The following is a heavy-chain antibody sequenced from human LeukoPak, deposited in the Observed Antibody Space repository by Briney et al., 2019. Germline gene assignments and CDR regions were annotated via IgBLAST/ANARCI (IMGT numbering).Heavy chain of an antibody. J-gene: IGHJ4*02. CDR3: ARDGRGVVTATFDY. CDR2: ISYDGSNK. CDR1: GFTFSSYA. D-gene: IGHD2-21*02. Sequence: GGSLRLSCAASGFTFSSYAMHWVRQAPGKGLEWVAVISYDGSNKYYADSVKGRFTISRDNSKNTLYLQINSLRAEDTAVYYCARDGRGVVTATFDYWGQGTLVTASS. V-gene: IGHV3-30*04.